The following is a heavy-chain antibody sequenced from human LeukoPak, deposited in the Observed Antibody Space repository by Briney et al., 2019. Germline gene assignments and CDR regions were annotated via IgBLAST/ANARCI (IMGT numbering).Heavy chain of an antibody. J-gene: IGHJ5*02. Sequence: GGSLRLSCAASGFIFSGSAMHWVRQSSGGGREWVGQIDKKDKGDATATAYAASVKGRFTISRDDSINTAYLQMKSLNTENTALYYCTRDSGTYNWFDPWGQGTLATVSS. CDR2: IDKKDKGDATAT. V-gene: IGHV3-73*01. D-gene: IGHD1-26*01. CDR3: TRDSGTYNWFDP. CDR1: GFIFSGSA.